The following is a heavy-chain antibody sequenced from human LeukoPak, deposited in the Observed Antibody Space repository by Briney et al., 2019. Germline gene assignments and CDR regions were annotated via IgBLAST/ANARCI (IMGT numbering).Heavy chain of an antibody. CDR2: ISAYNGNT. J-gene: IGHJ4*02. V-gene: IGHV1-18*01. Sequence: ASVKVSCKASGYTFTSYGISWVRQAPGQGLEWMGWISAYNGNTNYAQKLQGRVTMTPDTSTSTAYMELRRLRSDETPVHYRARSRHPDYWGQGTLVTVSS. CDR3: ARSRHPDY. CDR1: GYTFTSYG.